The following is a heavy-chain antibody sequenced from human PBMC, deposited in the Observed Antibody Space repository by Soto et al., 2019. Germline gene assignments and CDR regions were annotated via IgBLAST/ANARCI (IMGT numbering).Heavy chain of an antibody. V-gene: IGHV4-59*01. CDR1: GGSISSYY. Sequence: SSETLALTCTVSGGSISSYYWSWIRQPPGKGLEWIGYIYYSGSTNYNPSLKSRVTISVDTSKNQFSLKLSSVTAADTAVYYCAREGQEQQLGYWGQGTLVNVSS. CDR2: IYYSGST. D-gene: IGHD6-13*01. J-gene: IGHJ4*02. CDR3: AREGQEQQLGY.